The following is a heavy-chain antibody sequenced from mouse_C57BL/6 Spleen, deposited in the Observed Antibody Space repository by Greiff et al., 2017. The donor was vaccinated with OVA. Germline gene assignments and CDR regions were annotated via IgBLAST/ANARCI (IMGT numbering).Heavy chain of an antibody. Sequence: QVQLQQSGAELVMPGASVKLSCKASGYTFTSYWMHWVKQRPGQGLEWIGEIDPSDSYTNYNQKFKGKSTLTVDKSSSTAYMQLSSLTSEDSAVYYCARGGGSSLWYFDVWGTGTTVTVSS. CDR1: GYTFTSYW. V-gene: IGHV1-69*01. D-gene: IGHD1-1*01. CDR2: IDPSDSYT. J-gene: IGHJ1*03. CDR3: ARGGGSSLWYFDV.